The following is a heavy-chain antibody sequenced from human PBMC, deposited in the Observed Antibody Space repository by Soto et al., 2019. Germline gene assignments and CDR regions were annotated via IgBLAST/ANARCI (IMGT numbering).Heavy chain of an antibody. CDR2: ISGSGGST. CDR1: GFTFSSYA. V-gene: IGHV3-23*01. D-gene: IGHD3-9*01. CDR3: AKDRSRSIDWLLSPSDY. Sequence: LRLSCAASGFTFSSYAMSWVRQAPGKGLEWVSAISGSGGSTYYADSVKGRFTISRDNSKNTLYLQMNSLRAEDTAVYYCAKDRSRSIDWLLSPSDYWGQGTLVTVSS. J-gene: IGHJ4*02.